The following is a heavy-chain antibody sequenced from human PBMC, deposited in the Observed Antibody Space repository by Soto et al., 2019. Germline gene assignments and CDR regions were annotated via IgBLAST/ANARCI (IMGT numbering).Heavy chain of an antibody. CDR2: ISGSGGSR. V-gene: IGHV3-23*01. D-gene: IGHD2-21*01. J-gene: IGHJ1*01. CDR1: EFAFSRYA. CDR3: VKHKVGGEDGLAEYVHH. Sequence: EVQLLESGGGLVQPGGSLRLSCAASEFAFSRYAMSWVRQVPGKRLEWVSAISGSGGSRYHADSVKGRFFISRDNSKNTVDLQMNSLRADDTALYHCVKHKVGGEDGLAEYVHHGGQGTLVTVSS.